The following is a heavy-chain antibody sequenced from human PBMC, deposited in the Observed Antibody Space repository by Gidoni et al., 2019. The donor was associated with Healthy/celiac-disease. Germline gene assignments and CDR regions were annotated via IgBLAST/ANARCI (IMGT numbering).Heavy chain of an antibody. Sequence: QLQLQESGSGLVKPSQTLSLTCAVSGVSISSGGYSWSWIRQPPGKGLEWIGYIYHSGSTYYNPSLKSRVTISVDRSKNQFSLKLSSVTAADTAVYYCARVRFDGSSFWFDPWGQGTLVTVSS. V-gene: IGHV4-30-2*01. D-gene: IGHD2-2*01. CDR3: ARVRFDGSSFWFDP. CDR2: IYHSGST. CDR1: GVSISSGGYS. J-gene: IGHJ5*02.